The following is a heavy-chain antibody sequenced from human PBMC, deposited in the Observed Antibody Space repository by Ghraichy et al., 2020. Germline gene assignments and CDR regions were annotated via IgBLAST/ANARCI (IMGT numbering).Heavy chain of an antibody. Sequence: SQTLSLTCAIYGGSFSGNYWSWIRQSPGRGLEWLGEVHHNGRTSSNPSLKSRVTISLDMSKNQLSLKLNSVTAADTAVYYCARSQDNNIEKGYVGDAFDIWGRGTVVTVSS. V-gene: IGHV4-34*01. J-gene: IGHJ3*02. CDR1: GGSFSGNY. CDR2: VHHNGRT. D-gene: IGHD3-16*01. CDR3: ARSQDNNIEKGYVGDAFDI.